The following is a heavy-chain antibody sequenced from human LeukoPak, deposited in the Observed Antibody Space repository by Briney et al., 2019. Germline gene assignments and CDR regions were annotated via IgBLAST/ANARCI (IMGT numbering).Heavy chain of an antibody. Sequence: PGGSLRLSCAASGFIFSSYGMHWVRQAPGKGLEWVAVISYDGSNKYYADSVKGRFTISRDNSKNTLYLQMNSLRAEDTAVYYCAKVRGSYSRRDAFDIWGQGTMVTVSS. CDR1: GFIFSSYG. J-gene: IGHJ3*02. CDR3: AKVRGSYSRRDAFDI. V-gene: IGHV3-30*18. D-gene: IGHD1-26*01. CDR2: ISYDGSNK.